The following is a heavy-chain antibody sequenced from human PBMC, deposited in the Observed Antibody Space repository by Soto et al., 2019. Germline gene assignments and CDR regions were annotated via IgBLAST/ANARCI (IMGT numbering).Heavy chain of an antibody. V-gene: IGHV1-3*04. CDR2: INTAKDTT. D-gene: IGHD6-13*01. CDR1: GYTFTSYA. Sequence: QVQLVQSGAEVKRPGASVKVSCKASGYTFTSYAVHWVRQAPGQRLEWMGWINTAKDTTKYSQKFQGRVTITRDTSANIVYTEVSSLTSEDTAVYYCARGSSWSYFDYWGQGTLVTVSS. CDR3: ARGSSWSYFDY. J-gene: IGHJ4*02.